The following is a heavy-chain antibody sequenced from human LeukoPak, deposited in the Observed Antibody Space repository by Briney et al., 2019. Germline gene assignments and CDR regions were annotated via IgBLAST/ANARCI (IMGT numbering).Heavy chain of an antibody. CDR2: IYTSGST. CDR1: GGSISSGSYY. J-gene: IGHJ6*03. V-gene: IGHV4-61*02. CDR3: ARGYYDYVWGSHNYYYYYMDV. Sequence: SETLSLTCTVSGGSISSGSYYWSWIRQPAGKGLEWIGRIYTSGSTNYNPSLKSRVTISVDTSKNQFSLKLSSVTAADTAVYYCARGYYDYVWGSHNYYYYYMDVWGKGTTVTISS. D-gene: IGHD3-16*01.